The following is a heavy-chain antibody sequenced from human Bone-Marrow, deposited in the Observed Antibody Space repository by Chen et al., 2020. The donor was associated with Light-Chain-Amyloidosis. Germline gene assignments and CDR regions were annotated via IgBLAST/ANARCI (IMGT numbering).Heavy chain of an antibody. D-gene: IGHD6-6*01. CDR3: ARVSFERGGPARPPGDS. CDR2: LSYDGNSK. Sequence: QVQLVESGGGVVQPGRSLRLSFAASGFTFSNYGMQWVRQIPGKGLEWVAVLSYDGNSKYYADSVKGRFTIARDSSKNTLYLQMNSLRAEDTAVYYCARVSFERGGPARPPGDSWGQGTLVTVSS. CDR1: GFTFSNYG. V-gene: IGHV3-30-3*01. J-gene: IGHJ4*02.